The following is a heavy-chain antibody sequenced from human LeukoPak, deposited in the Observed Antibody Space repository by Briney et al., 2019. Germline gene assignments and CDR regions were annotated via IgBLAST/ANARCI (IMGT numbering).Heavy chain of an antibody. CDR3: ARDHYDFWSGPKGSWFDP. Sequence: SETLSLTCAVSGYSISSGYYWGWIRQPPGKGLEWIGSIYHSGSTYYNPSLKSRVTISVDTSKNQFSLKLSSVTAADTAVYYCARDHYDFWSGPKGSWFDPWGQGTLVTVSS. D-gene: IGHD3-3*01. V-gene: IGHV4-38-2*01. CDR2: IYHSGST. J-gene: IGHJ5*02. CDR1: GYSISSGYY.